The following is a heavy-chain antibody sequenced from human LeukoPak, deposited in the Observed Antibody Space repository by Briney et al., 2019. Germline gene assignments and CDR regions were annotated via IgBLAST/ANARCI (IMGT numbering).Heavy chain of an antibody. CDR1: GFTFSSYS. CDR3: ARADSSSVTMIVVNWFDP. CDR2: ISSSSSYI. V-gene: IGHV3-21*01. D-gene: IGHD3-22*01. Sequence: GGSLRLSCAASGFTFSSYSMNWVRQAPGKGLEWVSSISSSSSYIYYADSVKGRFTISRDNAKNSLYLQMNSLRAEDTAVYYCARADSSSVTMIVVNWFDPWGQGTLVTVSS. J-gene: IGHJ5*02.